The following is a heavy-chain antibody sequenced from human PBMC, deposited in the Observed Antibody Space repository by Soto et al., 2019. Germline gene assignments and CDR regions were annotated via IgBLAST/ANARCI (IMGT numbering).Heavy chain of an antibody. D-gene: IGHD2-15*01. CDR3: ARREGDCRGGSCPYYHD. CDR1: GGSISSNDW. J-gene: IGHJ4*02. CDR2: IYHSGST. V-gene: IGHV4-4*02. Sequence: QVQLQESGPGLVKPSETLSLTCTVSGGSISSNDWWSWVRQTPGMGLEWIGEIYHSGSTNYNPSLKSRVTLSIDKSKNHFSPSLNFVTAADTAVYYCARREGDCRGGSCPYYHDWGQGTLVTASS.